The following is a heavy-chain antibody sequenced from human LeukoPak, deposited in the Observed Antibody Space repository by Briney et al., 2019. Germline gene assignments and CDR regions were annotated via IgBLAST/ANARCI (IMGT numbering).Heavy chain of an antibody. Sequence: SETLSLTCIVSGGSISSSIYYWAWVRQPPGKGLEWIGTVFYNGATQYSPSLRSRVTISIDTSTNQFSLKLSSVTAADTAVYYCARATAITIFGVATPYYFDYWGQGTLVTVSS. CDR1: GGSISSSIYY. CDR3: ARATAITIFGVATPYYFDY. J-gene: IGHJ4*02. CDR2: VFYNGAT. V-gene: IGHV4-39*07. D-gene: IGHD3-3*01.